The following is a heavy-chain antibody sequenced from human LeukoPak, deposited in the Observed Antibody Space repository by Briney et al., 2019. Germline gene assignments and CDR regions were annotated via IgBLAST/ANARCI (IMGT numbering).Heavy chain of an antibody. CDR3: AGTMIVPDPTILDAFDI. V-gene: IGHV1-46*01. J-gene: IGHJ3*02. Sequence: ASVKVSCKASGYTFTSYYMHWVRQAPGQGLEWMGIINPSGGSTCYAQKFQGRVTMTRDMSTSTVYMELSSLRSEDTAVYYCAGTMIVPDPTILDAFDIWGQGTMVTVSS. CDR2: INPSGGST. CDR1: GYTFTSYY. D-gene: IGHD3-22*01.